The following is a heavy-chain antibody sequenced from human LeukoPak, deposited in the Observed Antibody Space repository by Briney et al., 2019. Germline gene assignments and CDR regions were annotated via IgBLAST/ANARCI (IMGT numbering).Heavy chain of an antibody. CDR3: ARGRGRQWLVLNY. J-gene: IGHJ4*02. CDR2: INSNSGAT. D-gene: IGHD6-19*01. V-gene: IGHV1-2*02. CDR1: GYTFTDYY. Sequence: ASVKVSCKASGYTFTDYYMHWVRQAPGQGPEWMGWINSNSGATNYAQKFQGRVTMTRDTSISTAYMELSSLRSEDTAVYYCARGRGRQWLVLNYWGQGTLVTVSS.